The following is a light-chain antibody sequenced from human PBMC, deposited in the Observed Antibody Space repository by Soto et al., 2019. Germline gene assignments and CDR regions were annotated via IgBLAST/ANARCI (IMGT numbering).Light chain of an antibody. CDR3: QQRSNWLT. Sequence: IVLTRSPATLSLSPGERATLSCRASQSVSSYLAWYQQKPGQAPRLLIYDASNRATGIPARFSGSGSGTDFTLTISSLEPEDFAVYYRQQRSNWLTFGGGTKVDIK. CDR2: DAS. V-gene: IGKV3-11*01. J-gene: IGKJ4*01. CDR1: QSVSSY.